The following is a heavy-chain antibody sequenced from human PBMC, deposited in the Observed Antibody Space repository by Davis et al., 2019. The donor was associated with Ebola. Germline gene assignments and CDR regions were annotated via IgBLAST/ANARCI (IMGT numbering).Heavy chain of an antibody. Sequence: SETLSLTCTVSGGSISSSSYYWGWIRQPPGKGLEWIGIYYSGSTYYNPSLKSRVTISVDTSKNQFSLKLSSVTAADTAVYYCARHLGYCTGGVCYIIYNWFDPWGQGTLVTVSS. V-gene: IGHV4-39*01. J-gene: IGHJ5*02. D-gene: IGHD2-8*02. CDR3: ARHLGYCTGGVCYIIYNWFDP. CDR1: GGSISSSSYY. CDR2: YYSGST.